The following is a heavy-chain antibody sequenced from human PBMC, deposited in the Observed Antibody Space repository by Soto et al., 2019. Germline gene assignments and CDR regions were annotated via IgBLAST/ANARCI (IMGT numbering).Heavy chain of an antibody. CDR3: ARVDGVSTDCFDS. V-gene: IGHV1-18*01. Sequence: ASVKVSCKASGYTFTSYGISWVRQAPGQGLEWMGWISAYNGNTNYAQKLQGRVTMTTDTSTSTADMELRSLRAEDTAVYYCARVDGVSTDCFDSWGQGTLVTVSS. J-gene: IGHJ5*01. CDR1: GYTFTSYG. CDR2: ISAYNGNT.